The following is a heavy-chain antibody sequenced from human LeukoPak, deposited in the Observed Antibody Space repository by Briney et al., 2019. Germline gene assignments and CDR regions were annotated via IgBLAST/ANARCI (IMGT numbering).Heavy chain of an antibody. CDR3: ARDKSSSSWYGEYYYYYYYMDV. CDR1: GYTFTGYY. Sequence: ASVKVSCKASGYTFTGYYMHWVRQAPGQGLEWMGWINPNSGGTNYAQKFRGRVTMTRDTSISTAYMELSRLRSDDTAVYYCARDKSSSSWYGEYYYYYYYMDVWGKGTTVTVSS. D-gene: IGHD6-13*01. CDR2: INPNSGGT. J-gene: IGHJ6*03. V-gene: IGHV1-2*02.